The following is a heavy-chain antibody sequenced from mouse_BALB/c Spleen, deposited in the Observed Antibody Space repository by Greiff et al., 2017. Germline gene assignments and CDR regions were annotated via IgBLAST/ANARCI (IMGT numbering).Heavy chain of an antibody. J-gene: IGHJ3*01. CDR2: SRNKANDYTT. Sequence: EVNVVESGGGLVQPGGSLRLSCATSGFTFSDFYMEWVRQPPGKRLEWIAASRNKANDYTTEYSASVKGRFIVSRDTSQSILYLQMNALRAEDTAIYYCARDQDYYCGSSYGFAYWGQGTLVTVSA. D-gene: IGHD1-1*01. V-gene: IGHV7-1*02. CDR3: ARDQDYYCGSSYGFAY. CDR1: GFTFSDFY.